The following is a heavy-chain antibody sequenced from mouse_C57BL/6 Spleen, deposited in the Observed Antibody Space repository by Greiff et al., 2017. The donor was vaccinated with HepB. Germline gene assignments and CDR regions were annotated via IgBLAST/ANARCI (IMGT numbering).Heavy chain of an antibody. J-gene: IGHJ2*01. CDR1: GYTFTEYT. Sequence: QVQLQQSGAELVKPGASVKLSCKASGYTFTEYTIHWVKQRPGHGLEWIGEILPGSGSTNYNEKFKGKATFTADTSSNTAYMQLSSLTTEDSAIYYCARKSSSYYGSSSYYFDYWGQGTTLTVSS. D-gene: IGHD1-1*01. CDR3: ARKSSSYYGSSSYYFDY. CDR2: ILPGSGST. V-gene: IGHV1-9*01.